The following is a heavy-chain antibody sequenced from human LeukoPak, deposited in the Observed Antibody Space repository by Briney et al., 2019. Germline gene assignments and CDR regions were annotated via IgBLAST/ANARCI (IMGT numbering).Heavy chain of an antibody. CDR2: IRSKAYGGTT. J-gene: IGHJ6*02. CDR1: GFTFGDYA. Sequence: PGRSLRLSCTASGFTFGDYAMSWVRQAPGKGLEWVGFIRSKAYGGTTEYAASVKGRFTISRDDSKSIAYLQMNSLKTEDTAVYYCTRDPRDSYYYYGMDVWGQGTTVTVSS. CDR3: TRDPRDSYYYYGMDV. V-gene: IGHV3-49*04.